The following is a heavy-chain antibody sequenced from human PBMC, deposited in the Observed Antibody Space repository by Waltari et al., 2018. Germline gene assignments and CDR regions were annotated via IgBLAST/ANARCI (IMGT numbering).Heavy chain of an antibody. CDR2: IKQDGSEK. J-gene: IGHJ4*02. CDR3: ARESSTILDY. Sequence: EVQLVESGGGLVQPGGSLRLSCSASGFTFSSYWLTWVRQAPGKGLEWVANIKQDGSEKYYVDSVKGRFTISRDNAKNSLYLQMNSLRAEDTAVYYCARESSTILDYWGQGTLVTVSS. CDR1: GFTFSSYW. D-gene: IGHD2-2*01. V-gene: IGHV3-7*01.